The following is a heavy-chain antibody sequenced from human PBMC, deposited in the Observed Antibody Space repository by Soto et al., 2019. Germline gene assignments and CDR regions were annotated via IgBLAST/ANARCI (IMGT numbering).Heavy chain of an antibody. D-gene: IGHD3-3*01. CDR1: GFTFSSYA. V-gene: IGHV3-48*02. J-gene: IGHJ5*02. CDR3: ARESRFLEWLSLNWFDP. Sequence: PGGSLRLSCAASGFTFSSYAMSWVRQAPGKGLVWVSRINVDGSDTSYADSVKGRFTISRDNAKNSLYLQMNSLRDEDTAVYYCARESRFLEWLSLNWFDPWGQGTLVTVSS. CDR2: INVDGSDT.